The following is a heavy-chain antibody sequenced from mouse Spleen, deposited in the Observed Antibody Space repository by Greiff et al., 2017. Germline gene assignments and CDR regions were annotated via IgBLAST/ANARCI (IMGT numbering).Heavy chain of an antibody. D-gene: IGHD4-1*01. CDR1: GFAFSSYD. CDR3: ARQLGYFDY. CDR2: ISSGGSYT. Sequence: DVMLVESGGGLVKPGGSLKLSCAASGFAFSSYDMSWVRQTPEKRLEWVATISSGGSYTYYPDSVKGRFTISRDNARNTLYLQMSSLRSEDTALYYCARQLGYFDYWGQGTTLTVSS. J-gene: IGHJ2*01. V-gene: IGHV5-9*02.